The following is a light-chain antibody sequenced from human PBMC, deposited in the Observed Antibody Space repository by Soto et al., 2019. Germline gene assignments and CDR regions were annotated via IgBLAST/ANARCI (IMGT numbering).Light chain of an antibody. CDR3: QHYSSYPLT. V-gene: IGKV1-5*03. Sequence: DIQMTQSPSTLSASVGDGVTFTCRASQSVNGYLAWYQQKPGKAPKLLIYKASTLERGVPSRFSGSGSGTEFTLTISGLQPDDFATYYCQHYSSYPLTFGGGTTVDIK. CDR1: QSVNGY. CDR2: KAS. J-gene: IGKJ4*01.